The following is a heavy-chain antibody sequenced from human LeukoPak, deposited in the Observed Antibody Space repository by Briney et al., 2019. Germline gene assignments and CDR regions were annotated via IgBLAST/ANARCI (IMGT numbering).Heavy chain of an antibody. D-gene: IGHD3-10*01. CDR2: IYYSGST. V-gene: IGHV4-59*01. Sequence: KASETLSLTCTVSGGSISSYYWSWIRQPPGKGLEWIAYIYYSGSTNYNPSLKSRVTISVDTSKNQFSLKLSSVTAADTAVYYCATMVQGVHTYFGSWGQGNLVAVSS. CDR3: ATMVQGVHTYFGS. J-gene: IGHJ4*02. CDR1: GGSISSYY.